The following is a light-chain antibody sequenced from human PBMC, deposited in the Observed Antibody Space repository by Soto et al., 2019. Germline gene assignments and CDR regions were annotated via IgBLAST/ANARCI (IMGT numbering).Light chain of an antibody. CDR1: QTVSSTY. Sequence: EIVLTQSPGTLSLSPGERATLSCRASQTVSSTYIAWYQQSPGQPPRLLIYGASSRATGIPDRFSGSGSGTDFTLTISRLEPEDVAVSFCQQYGRSPPFTFGQGTKVEIK. V-gene: IGKV3-20*01. CDR2: GAS. CDR3: QQYGRSPPFT. J-gene: IGKJ2*01.